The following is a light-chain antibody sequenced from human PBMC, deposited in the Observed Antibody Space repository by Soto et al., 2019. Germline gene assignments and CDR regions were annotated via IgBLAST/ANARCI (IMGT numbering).Light chain of an antibody. J-gene: IGKJ1*01. Sequence: HSVFAVSAAPGEGATLSCRASQIFSSTSLAWYQQKPGQAPRLLIYGASTRATGIPDRFSGSGSGTDFILTISRLEPEDVAVYYCQQYDCSPRTFGQGTKVDIK. CDR3: QQYDCSPRT. CDR2: GAS. CDR1: QIFSSTS. V-gene: IGKV3-20*01.